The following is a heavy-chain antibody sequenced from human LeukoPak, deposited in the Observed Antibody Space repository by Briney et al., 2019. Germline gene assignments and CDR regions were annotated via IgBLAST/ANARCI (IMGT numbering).Heavy chain of an antibody. CDR3: ARDRVVTMIGRRYYYYYYMDV. CDR1: GGSISSGSYY. CDR2: IYTSGST. Sequence: SETLSLTCTVSGGSISSGSYYWSWIRQPAGKGLEWIGRIYTSGSTNYNSSLKSRVAISVDTSKNQFSLKLSSVTAADTAVYYCARDRVVTMIGRRYYYYYYMDVWGKGTTVTVSS. V-gene: IGHV4-61*02. D-gene: IGHD3-22*01. J-gene: IGHJ6*03.